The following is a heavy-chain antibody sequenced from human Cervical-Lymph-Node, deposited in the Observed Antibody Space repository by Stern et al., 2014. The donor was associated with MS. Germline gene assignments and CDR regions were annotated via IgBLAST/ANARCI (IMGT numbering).Heavy chain of an antibody. CDR2: LNPSGGST. CDR3: ARTFFDGYTHDAFDI. V-gene: IGHV1-46*01. CDR1: GYTFTSYY. D-gene: IGHD5-24*01. J-gene: IGHJ3*02. Sequence: DQLVESGAEVKKPGASVKVSCKAFGYTFTSYYIHWVRQAPGQGLEWMGLLNPSGGSTSYAQKFQGRVTMTRDTSTRTVYMELTSLRSEDTAVYYCARTFFDGYTHDAFDIWGRGTMVTVSS.